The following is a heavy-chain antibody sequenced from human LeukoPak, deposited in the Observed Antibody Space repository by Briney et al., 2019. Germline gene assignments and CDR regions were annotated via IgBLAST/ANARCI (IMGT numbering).Heavy chain of an antibody. CDR1: GGSISSYY. D-gene: IGHD3-10*01. V-gene: IGHV4-59*08. Sequence: SETLSLTCTVSGGSISSYYWSWIRQPPGKGLEWIGYIYYGGSTNYNPSLKSRVTISVDTSKNQFSLKLSSVTAADTAVYYCARHGYGSGSYNLDYWGQGTLVTVSS. CDR2: IYYGGST. J-gene: IGHJ4*02. CDR3: ARHGYGSGSYNLDY.